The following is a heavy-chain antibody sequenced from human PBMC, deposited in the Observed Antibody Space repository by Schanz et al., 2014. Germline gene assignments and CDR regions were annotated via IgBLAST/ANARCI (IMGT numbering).Heavy chain of an antibody. CDR3: XKDPPRGVRTPIKPTXXY. Sequence: VQLVESGGGVVQPGGSLRLSCVGSGYSFSDYDMYWIRQAPGKGLEWLAFLRSDGSRRDYADSVKGRFTISRDNSRNTXXXQMSSLRPEDTAXXXXXKDPPRGVRTPIKPTXXYWGQGTRXXVS. CDR1: GYSFSDYD. D-gene: IGHD3-10*01. J-gene: IGHJ4*02. V-gene: IGHV3-30*02. CDR2: LRSDGSRR.